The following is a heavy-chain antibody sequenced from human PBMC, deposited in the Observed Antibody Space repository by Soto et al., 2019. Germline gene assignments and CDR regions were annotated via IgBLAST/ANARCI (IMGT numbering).Heavy chain of an antibody. V-gene: IGHV4-39*01. J-gene: IGHJ4*02. CDR3: ARNVDGSATPSFDF. CDR2: IFYRGST. Sequence: SETMSLPCTVSGVSISSRSNFWGWISQPPGKQLEWIGSIFYRGSTYYNPSLKSRLTISVDTSKNQVSLKLNSVTAADTAVYFCARNVDGSATPSFDFWGQGTLVTVS. D-gene: IGHD6-19*01. CDR1: GVSISSRSNF.